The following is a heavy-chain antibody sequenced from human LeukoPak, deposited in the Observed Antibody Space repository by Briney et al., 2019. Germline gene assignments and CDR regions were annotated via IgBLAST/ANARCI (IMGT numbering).Heavy chain of an antibody. Sequence: SETLSLTCTVSGGSLTGDFWSWSWQPPGTGLEWLGYVLYSSNTRYNHSLDIRVTTTTATSKNQNSLRLTPGTAAATDVYYCARQGTITYVYFDYCSQGTLVTVSS. CDR1: GGSLTGDF. CDR2: VLYSSNT. V-gene: IGHV4-59*08. D-gene: IGHD3-10*02. J-gene: IGHJ4*02. CDR3: ARQGTITYVYFDY.